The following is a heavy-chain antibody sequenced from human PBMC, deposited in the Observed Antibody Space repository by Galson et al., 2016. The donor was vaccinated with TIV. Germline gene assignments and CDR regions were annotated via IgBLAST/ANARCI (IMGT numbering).Heavy chain of an antibody. CDR2: IYPGDSDT. D-gene: IGHD3-16*01. CDR1: GYSFPSYW. V-gene: IGHV5-51*03. CDR3: ARFYDYLWGNFDY. Sequence: QSGAEVKKPGESLKISCQGSGYSFPSYWIGWVRQMPGKGLEWMGIIYPGDSDTRCSPSFQGQVTISADKSFSSAYLQWNSLKASDTAMYYCARFYDYLWGNFDYWGQGTLVTVSP. J-gene: IGHJ4*02.